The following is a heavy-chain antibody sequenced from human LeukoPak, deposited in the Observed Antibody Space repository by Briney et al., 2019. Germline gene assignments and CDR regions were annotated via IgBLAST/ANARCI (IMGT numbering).Heavy chain of an antibody. V-gene: IGHV4-59*01. D-gene: IGHD3-3*01. CDR2: IYYSGST. J-gene: IGHJ4*02. CDR1: GGSISSYY. CDR3: ARGSGTIFGVC. Sequence: SETLSLTCTVSGGSISSYYWSWIRQPPGKGLEWIGYIYYSGSTNYNPSLKSRVTISVDTSKNQFSLKLSSVTAADTAVNYCARGSGTIFGVCWGQGTLVTVSS.